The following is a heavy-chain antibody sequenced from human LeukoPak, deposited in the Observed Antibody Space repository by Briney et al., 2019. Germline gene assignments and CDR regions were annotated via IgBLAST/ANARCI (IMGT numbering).Heavy chain of an antibody. CDR3: TTYKQLVKN. V-gene: IGHV3-49*04. J-gene: IGHJ4*02. CDR2: IRSKAYGGTT. D-gene: IGHD6-13*01. CDR1: GFTFGDYA. Sequence: GRSLRLSCTASGFTFGDYAMSWVRQAPGKGLEWVGFIRSKAYGGTTEYAASVKGRLTISRDDSKSIAYLQMNSLKTEDTAVYYCTTYKQLVKNWGQGTLVTVSS.